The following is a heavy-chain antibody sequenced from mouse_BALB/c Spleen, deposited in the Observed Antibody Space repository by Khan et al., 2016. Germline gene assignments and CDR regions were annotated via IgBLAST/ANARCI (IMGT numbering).Heavy chain of an antibody. CDR2: INTNTGEP. D-gene: IGHD1-1*01. Sequence: QIQLVQSGPELKKPGETVKISCKAFGYTFTNYGMNWVKQAPGKGLKWMGWINTNTGEPTYAEEFKGRFAFSLETSASTAYLQINNLKNEDTATYFCAEDYYGSNWFAYWGQGTLVTVSA. J-gene: IGHJ3*01. CDR3: AEDYYGSNWFAY. CDR1: GYTFTNYG. V-gene: IGHV9-3*02.